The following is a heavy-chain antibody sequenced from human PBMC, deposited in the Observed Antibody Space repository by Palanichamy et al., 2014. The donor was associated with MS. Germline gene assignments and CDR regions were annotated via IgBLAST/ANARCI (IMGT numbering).Heavy chain of an antibody. CDR3: ARGTTMVRGVINKRSGWIDP. CDR2: INPSGGST. V-gene: IGHV1-46*03. D-gene: IGHD3-10*01. CDR1: GYTFTSYY. Sequence: QVQLVQSGAEMKKPGASVKVSCKASGYTFTSYYMHWVRQAPGQGLEWMGIINPSGGSTSYAQKFQGRVTMTRDTSTSTVYMELSSLRSEDTAVYYCARGTTMVRGVINKRSGWIDPWGQGTLVTVSS. J-gene: IGHJ5*02.